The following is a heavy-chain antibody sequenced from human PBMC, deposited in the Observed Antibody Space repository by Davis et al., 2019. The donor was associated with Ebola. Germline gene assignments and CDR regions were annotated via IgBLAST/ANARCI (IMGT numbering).Heavy chain of an antibody. D-gene: IGHD2-2*01. CDR3: ARDIGVAVPGVMKDAFDI. CDR1: GVTVSTYG. J-gene: IGHJ3*02. Sequence: ASVKVSCKASGVTVSTYGISWVRQAPGQGLEWMGWISTYNGNTDYAQKFQGRVTMTTDTSTSTAYMELRSLTSDDTAVYYCARDIGVAVPGVMKDAFDIWGQGTMVTVSS. V-gene: IGHV1-18*01. CDR2: ISTYNGNT.